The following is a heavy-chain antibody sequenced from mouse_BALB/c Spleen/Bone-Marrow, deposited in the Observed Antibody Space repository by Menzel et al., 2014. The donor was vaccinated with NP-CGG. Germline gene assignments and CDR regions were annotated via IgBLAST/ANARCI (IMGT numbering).Heavy chain of an antibody. V-gene: IGHV1S56*01. Sequence: QVQLQHSGPELVKPGALVKISCKASGYTFTSYDINWVKQRPGQGLEWIGWIYPGDGSTKYNEKFKGKATLTADKSSSTAHMQLSSLTSENSAVYFCARSGDSSGYGFAYWGQGTLVTVSA. CDR3: ARSGDSSGYGFAY. CDR2: IYPGDGST. CDR1: GYTFTSYD. J-gene: IGHJ3*01. D-gene: IGHD3-2*01.